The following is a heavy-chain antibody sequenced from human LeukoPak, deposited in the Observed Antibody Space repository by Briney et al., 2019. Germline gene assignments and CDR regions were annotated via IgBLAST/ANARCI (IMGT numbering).Heavy chain of an antibody. D-gene: IGHD1-1*01. CDR2: IYPNTGGT. CDR1: GYTFTGYY. CDR3: AREPGTATGY. Sequence: ASVKVSCKASGYTFTGYYLHWVRQAPGQGLEWMGWIYPNTGGTKSTQKFQGRVSMTRDTAISTAYMGINRLTSDDPAVYYCAREPGTATGYWGQGTLVTVSP. J-gene: IGHJ4*02. V-gene: IGHV1-2*02.